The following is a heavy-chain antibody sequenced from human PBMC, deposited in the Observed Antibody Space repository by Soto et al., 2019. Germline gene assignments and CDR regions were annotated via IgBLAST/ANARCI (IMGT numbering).Heavy chain of an antibody. CDR1: GGTFSSYA. J-gene: IGHJ4*02. D-gene: IGHD3-22*01. CDR2: IIPIFGTA. CDR3: ARDGNYDSSGYPYYFDY. V-gene: IGHV1-69*13. Sequence: ASVKVSCKASGGTFSSYAISWVRQAPGQGLEWMGGIIPIFGTANYAQKFQGRVTITADESTSTAYMELSSLRSEDTAVYYCARDGNYDSSGYPYYFDYWGQGTLVTVSS.